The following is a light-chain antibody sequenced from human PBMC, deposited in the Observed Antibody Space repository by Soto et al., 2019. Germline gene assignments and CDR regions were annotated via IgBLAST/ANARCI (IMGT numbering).Light chain of an antibody. Sequence: QSALTQPASVSGSPGQSITISCTGTSSDVGGYNYVSWYQQHPGKAPKLMIYDVSNRPSGVSNRFSGSKSGNTASLTIPGLQAEDEADYYCSSYTSSSTNFGTGTKLTVL. V-gene: IGLV2-14*01. J-gene: IGLJ1*01. CDR2: DVS. CDR3: SSYTSSSTN. CDR1: SSDVGGYNY.